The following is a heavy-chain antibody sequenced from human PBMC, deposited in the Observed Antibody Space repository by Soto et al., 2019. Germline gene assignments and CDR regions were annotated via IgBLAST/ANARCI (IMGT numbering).Heavy chain of an antibody. J-gene: IGHJ5*02. CDR2: IYNSGST. CDR1: GASISSYY. Sequence: SETLSLTCNVSGASISSYYWSWIRQPPGKGLEWIGYIYNSGSTDYNPSLKSRVTISVDTSKNQFSLELSSVTAADTAVYYCATLPPRIVVTLLPIPSWGQGIQVTVSS. D-gene: IGHD2-21*01. CDR3: ATLPPRIVVTLLPIPS. V-gene: IGHV4-59*01.